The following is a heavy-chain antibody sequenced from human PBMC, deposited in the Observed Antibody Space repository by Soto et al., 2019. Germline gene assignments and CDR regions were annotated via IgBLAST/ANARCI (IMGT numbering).Heavy chain of an antibody. Sequence: GGSLRLSCAASGFTFSSYAMHWVRQAPGKGLEWVAVISYDGSNKYYADSVKGRFTISRDNSKNTLYLQMNSLRAEDTAVYYCASPARYCTNGVCYRFYYYYGMDVRGQGTTVTVSS. D-gene: IGHD2-8*01. CDR3: ASPARYCTNGVCYRFYYYYGMDV. V-gene: IGHV3-30-3*01. J-gene: IGHJ6*02. CDR1: GFTFSSYA. CDR2: ISYDGSNK.